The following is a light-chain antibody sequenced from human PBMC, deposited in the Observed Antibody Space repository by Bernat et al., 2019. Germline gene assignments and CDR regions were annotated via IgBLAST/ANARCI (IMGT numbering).Light chain of an antibody. Sequence: DIQMTQSPSSLAASVGDRVDITCRTSQSVDNFLHWYQQKPGKAPTLLIYATSNLKDGVPSRFRGSGSGTYYSLSISGLQPDDFATYYCLQTYSSPRTFGQVTTVE. CDR3: LQTYSSPRT. V-gene: IGKV1-39*01. J-gene: IGKJ1*01. CDR2: ATS. CDR1: QSVDNF.